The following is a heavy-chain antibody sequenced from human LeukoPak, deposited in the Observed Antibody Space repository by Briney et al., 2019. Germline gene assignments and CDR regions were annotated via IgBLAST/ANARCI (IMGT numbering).Heavy chain of an antibody. CDR2: IKQDGSEK. CDR3: ARGSPGGVRGVIITPGYYYMDV. CDR1: GFTFSSYW. Sequence: PGGSLRLSCAASGFTFSSYWMSWVRQAPGKGLEWVANIKQDGSEKYYVDSVKGRFTISRDNAKNSLYLQMNSLRAEDTAVYYCARGSPGGVRGVIITPGYYYMDVWGKGTTVTISS. J-gene: IGHJ6*03. V-gene: IGHV3-7*01. D-gene: IGHD3-10*01.